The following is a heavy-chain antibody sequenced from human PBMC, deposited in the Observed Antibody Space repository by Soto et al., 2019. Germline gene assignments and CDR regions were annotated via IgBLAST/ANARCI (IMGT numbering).Heavy chain of an antibody. V-gene: IGHV3-23*01. Sequence: EVQLLESGGGLVQPGGSLRLSCVASGFTFSNYAMSWVRQAPGKGLEWVSAITGRDGNTYYADSVKGRFTISRDNSDNMLFLQMNSLRAEDTAGYPCAEGHGTMTTLWRWDFWGLGTLVTVSS. CDR1: GFTFSNYA. D-gene: IGHD3-16*01. CDR2: ITGRDGNT. J-gene: IGHJ4*02. CDR3: AEGHGTMTTLWRWDF.